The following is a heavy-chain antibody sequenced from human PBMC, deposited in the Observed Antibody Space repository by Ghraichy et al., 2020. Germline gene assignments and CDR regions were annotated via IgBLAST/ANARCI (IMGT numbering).Heavy chain of an antibody. CDR3: ARSIAARRGWFDP. CDR2: IYHSGST. V-gene: IGHV4-4*02. Sequence: SETLSLTCAVSGGSISSSNWWSWVRQPPGKGLEWIGEIYHSGSTNYNPSLKSRVTISVDKSKNQFSLKLSSVTAADTAVYYCARSIAARRGWFDPWGQGTLVTVSS. J-gene: IGHJ5*02. D-gene: IGHD6-6*01. CDR1: GGSISSSNW.